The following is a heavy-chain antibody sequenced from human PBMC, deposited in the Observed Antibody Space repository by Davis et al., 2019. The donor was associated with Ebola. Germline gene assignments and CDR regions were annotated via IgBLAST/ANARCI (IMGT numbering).Heavy chain of an antibody. V-gene: IGHV3-48*03. D-gene: IGHD4-17*01. CDR1: GFPFSSYE. CDR2: ISSSGSTR. Sequence: GESLKISCAASGFPFSSYEMNWVRQAPGKGLEWVSYISSSGSTRYYADSVKGRFTISRDNAKNSLYLQMNSLRAEDTAVYYCVRDRPPHDYGDSEYFHHWGQGTLVTVSS. J-gene: IGHJ1*01. CDR3: VRDRPPHDYGDSEYFHH.